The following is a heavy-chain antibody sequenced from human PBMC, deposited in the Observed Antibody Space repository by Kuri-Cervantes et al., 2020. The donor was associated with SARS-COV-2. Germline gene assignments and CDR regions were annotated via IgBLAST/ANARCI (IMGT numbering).Heavy chain of an antibody. CDR1: GFLFSASV. CDR2: VRGKANNYAT. V-gene: IGHV3-73*01. CDR3: TTLIDY. Sequence: GESLKISCEVSGFLFSASVIHWVRQGSGKGLEWVGRVRGKANNYATAYAASVKGRFTISRDDSKNMAYLQRNSLRTEDTAVYYCTTLIDYWGQGALVTVSS. J-gene: IGHJ4*02.